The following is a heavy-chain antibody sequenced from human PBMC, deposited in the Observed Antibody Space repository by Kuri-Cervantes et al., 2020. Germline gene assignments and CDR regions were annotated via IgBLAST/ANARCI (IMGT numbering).Heavy chain of an antibody. CDR1: GFTFSSYG. CDR2: ISYDGSNK. V-gene: IGHV3-30*18. CDR3: AKGAHYYDSSDDAFDI. D-gene: IGHD3-22*01. Sequence: GESLKISCAASGFTFSSYGMHWVRQAPGKGPEWVAVISYDGSNKYYADSVKGRFTISRDNSKNTLYLQMNSLRAEDTAVHYCAKGAHYYDSSDDAFDIWGQGTMVTVSS. J-gene: IGHJ3*02.